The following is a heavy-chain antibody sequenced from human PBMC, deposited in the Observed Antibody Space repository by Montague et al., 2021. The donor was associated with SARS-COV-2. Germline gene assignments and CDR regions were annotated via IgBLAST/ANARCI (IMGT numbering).Heavy chain of an antibody. CDR2: IYYSGST. Sequence: SETLSLTCTVSGGSISSYYWSWIRQPPGKGLEWIGYIYYSGSTSYNPSLKSRVTISVDTSKNQYPLKLSSVTAADTAVYYCARDSGYWAQLLVPPRLYYYYGMDVWGQGTTVTVSS. V-gene: IGHV4-59*01. J-gene: IGHJ6*02. D-gene: IGHD6-13*01. CDR1: GGSISSYY. CDR3: ARDSGYWAQLLVPPRLYYYYGMDV.